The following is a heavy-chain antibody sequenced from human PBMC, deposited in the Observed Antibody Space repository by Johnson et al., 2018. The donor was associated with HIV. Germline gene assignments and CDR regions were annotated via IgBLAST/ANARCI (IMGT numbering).Heavy chain of an antibody. V-gene: IGHV3-74*02. Sequence: VLLVESGGGLVQPGGSLRLSCAASGFTVSSNYMSWVRQAPGKGLEWVSRINSDGSSTSYADSVKGRFTISRDNAKNTLYLQMNSLRVEDTALYYCARGKGAAAGPDAFDIWGQGTMLTVSS. CDR1: GFTVSSNY. J-gene: IGHJ3*02. D-gene: IGHD6-13*01. CDR3: ARGKGAAAGPDAFDI. CDR2: INSDGSST.